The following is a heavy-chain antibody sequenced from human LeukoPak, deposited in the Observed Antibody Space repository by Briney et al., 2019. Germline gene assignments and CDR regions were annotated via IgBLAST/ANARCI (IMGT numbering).Heavy chain of an antibody. CDR2: ISWNSGSI. CDR1: GFTFDDYA. J-gene: IGHJ4*02. V-gene: IGHV3-9*01. CDR3: AKDKAAAGRRALDY. Sequence: GGSLRLSCAASGFTFDDYAMHWVRQAPGKGLEWVSGISWNSGSIGYADSVKGRFTISRDNAKNSLYLQMNSLRAEDTALYYCAKDKAAAGRRALDYWGQGTLVTVSS. D-gene: IGHD6-13*01.